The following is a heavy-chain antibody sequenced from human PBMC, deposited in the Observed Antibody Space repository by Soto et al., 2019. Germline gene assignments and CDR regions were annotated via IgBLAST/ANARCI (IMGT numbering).Heavy chain of an antibody. J-gene: IGHJ3*01. D-gene: IGHD2-15*01. CDR2: SRYDGSNK. V-gene: IGHV3-33*06. CDR3: AKDVGRSSWQALQV. CDR1: GFMFSDYD. Sequence: QVPLVESGGGVVQPGRSLRLSCRASGFMFSDYDMHWVRQAPGKGLEWVAVSRYDGSNKYYEDSVKGRFIISRDNSKNTMYVEMNSLGVEDTAVYYCAKDVGRSSWQALQVWGQGTMVTVSS.